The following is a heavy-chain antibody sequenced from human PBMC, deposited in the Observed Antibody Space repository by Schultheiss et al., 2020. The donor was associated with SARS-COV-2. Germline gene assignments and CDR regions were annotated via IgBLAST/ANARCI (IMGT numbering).Heavy chain of an antibody. D-gene: IGHD2-15*01. CDR2: ISYDGSNK. J-gene: IGHJ4*02. CDR3: AREGIVVVVAAYLLDY. CDR1: GFTFSSYA. Sequence: GGSLRLSCAASGFTFSSYAMHWVRQAPGKGLEWVAVISYDGSNKYYADSVKGRFTISRDNSKNTLFLQINSLRAEDTAVYYCAREGIVVVVAAYLLDYWGQGTLVTVSS. V-gene: IGHV3-30*04.